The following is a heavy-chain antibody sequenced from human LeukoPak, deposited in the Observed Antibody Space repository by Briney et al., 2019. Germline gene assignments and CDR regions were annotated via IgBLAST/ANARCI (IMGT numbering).Heavy chain of an antibody. V-gene: IGHV3-20*04. CDR3: AREWFGELFGSIDAFDI. D-gene: IGHD3-10*01. CDR2: INWNGGGT. CDR1: GFTFDDYG. Sequence: EGSLRLSCAASGFTFDDYGMSWVRQAPGKGLEWISGINWNGGGTGYADSVKGRFTISRDNAKNSLYLQMNSLRAEDTALYYCAREWFGELFGSIDAFDIWGQGTMVTVSS. J-gene: IGHJ3*02.